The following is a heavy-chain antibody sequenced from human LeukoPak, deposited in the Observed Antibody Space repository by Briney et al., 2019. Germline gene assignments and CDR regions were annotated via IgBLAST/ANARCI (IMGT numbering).Heavy chain of an antibody. CDR1: GGSISSDC. Sequence: SETLSLTCTVSGGSISSDCWSWIRQPPGTGLEWIGYIYYSGSTNYNPSLKSRVTISVDTSKNQFSLKLSSVTAADTAVYYFARDRGYCSGGSCYRWFDPWGQGTLVTVSS. J-gene: IGHJ5*02. CDR2: IYYSGST. D-gene: IGHD2-15*01. V-gene: IGHV4-59*01. CDR3: ARDRGYCSGGSCYRWFDP.